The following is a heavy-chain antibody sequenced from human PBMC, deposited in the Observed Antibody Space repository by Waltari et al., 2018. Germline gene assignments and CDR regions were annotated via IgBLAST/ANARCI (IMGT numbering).Heavy chain of an antibody. CDR3: ATASGDYYYYYMDV. V-gene: IGHV1-69-2*01. CDR1: GYTFPDYY. Sequence: EVQLVQSGAEGKKPGATVKIACKASGYTFPDYYMHWVQQAPGKGLEWMGRVDPEDGETIYAEKCQGRVTITADTSTDTAYMELSSLRSEDTAVYYCATASGDYYYYYMDVWGKGTTVTVSS. D-gene: IGHD3-10*01. CDR2: VDPEDGET. J-gene: IGHJ6*03.